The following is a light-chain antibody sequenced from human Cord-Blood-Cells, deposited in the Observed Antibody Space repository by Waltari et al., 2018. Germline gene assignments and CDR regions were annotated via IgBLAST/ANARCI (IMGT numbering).Light chain of an antibody. Sequence: QSALTQPPSASGSPGQSFTISCTGTSSDVGWYKHASWTQQHPGKAPNPMIYEVSKLPSGVPDRFSGSKSGNTASLTFSGLQAEDEADYYCSSYAGSNNWVFGGGTKLTVL. CDR3: SSYAGSNNWV. V-gene: IGLV2-8*01. CDR2: EVS. CDR1: SSDVGWYKH. J-gene: IGLJ3*02.